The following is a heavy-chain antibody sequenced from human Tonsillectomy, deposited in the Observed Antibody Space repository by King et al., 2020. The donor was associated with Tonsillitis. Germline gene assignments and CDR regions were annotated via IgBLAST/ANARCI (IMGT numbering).Heavy chain of an antibody. D-gene: IGHD6-19*01. CDR1: GYTFTGYY. J-gene: IGHJ3*02. CDR3: ARDHQWLVLDAFDI. Sequence: VQLVESGAEVKKPGASVKVSCKASGYTFTGYYMNWVRQAPGQGLEWMGWINTNSGGTNYAQKFQGRVTMTRDTSISTAYMELSRLRSDDTDVYYCARDHQWLVLDAFDIWGQGTMVTVSS. CDR2: INTNSGGT. V-gene: IGHV1-2*02.